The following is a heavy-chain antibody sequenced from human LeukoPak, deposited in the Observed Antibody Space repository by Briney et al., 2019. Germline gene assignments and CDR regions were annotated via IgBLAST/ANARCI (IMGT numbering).Heavy chain of an antibody. CDR1: GYTFTSYA. D-gene: IGHD2-15*01. CDR2: INAGNGNT. V-gene: IGHV1-3*01. Sequence: GASVKVSCKASGYTFTSYAMHWVRQAPGQRPEWMGWINAGNGNTKYSQKFQGRVTITRDTSASTAYMELSSLRSEDTAVYYCARDVPYCSGGSCYSPTYAFDYWGQGTLVTVSS. CDR3: ARDVPYCSGGSCYSPTYAFDY. J-gene: IGHJ4*02.